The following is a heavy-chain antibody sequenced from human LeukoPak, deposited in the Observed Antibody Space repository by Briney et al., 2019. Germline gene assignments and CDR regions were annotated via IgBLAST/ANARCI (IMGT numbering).Heavy chain of an antibody. D-gene: IGHD2-2*01. J-gene: IGHJ3*02. Sequence: GGSLRLSCAASGFTFSRYGMSSVRQAPGKGLEWVSAISGRGGRTSYAASVKGRFTISSDNSKNTLYLQMNSLRADDAALYYCAKHYSSTSRRRRTTIGAFDIWGQGTMVTVSS. CDR1: GFTFSRYG. CDR3: AKHYSSTSRRRRTTIGAFDI. CDR2: ISGRGGRT. V-gene: IGHV3-23*01.